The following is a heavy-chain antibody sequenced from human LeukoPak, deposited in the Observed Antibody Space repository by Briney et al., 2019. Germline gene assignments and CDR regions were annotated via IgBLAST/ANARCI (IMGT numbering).Heavy chain of an antibody. Sequence: GGSLRLSCAASGFTFSSYSMNWVRQAPGKGLEWVSSISSSSSYIYYADSVKGRFTISRDNAKNSLYLQMNSLRAEDTAVYYCAREEWELPQYFDYWGQGTLVTVSS. D-gene: IGHD1-26*01. V-gene: IGHV3-21*01. J-gene: IGHJ4*02. CDR2: ISSSSSYI. CDR1: GFTFSSYS. CDR3: AREEWELPQYFDY.